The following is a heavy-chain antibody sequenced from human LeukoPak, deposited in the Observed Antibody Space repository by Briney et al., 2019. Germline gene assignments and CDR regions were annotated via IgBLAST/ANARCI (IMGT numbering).Heavy chain of an antibody. CDR1: GGSISSGGYY. V-gene: IGHV4-31*03. D-gene: IGHD3-10*01. CDR2: IYYSGST. CDR3: ARHSITMVRGVIRNNWFDP. Sequence: PSQTLSLTCTVSGGSISSGGYYWSWIRQHPGKGLEWIGYIYYSGSTYYNPSLKSRVTISVDTSKNQFSLKLSSVTAADTAVYYCARHSITMVRGVIRNNWFDPWGQGTLVTVSS. J-gene: IGHJ5*02.